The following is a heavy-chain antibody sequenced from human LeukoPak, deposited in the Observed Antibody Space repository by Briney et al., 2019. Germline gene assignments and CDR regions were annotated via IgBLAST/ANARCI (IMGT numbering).Heavy chain of an antibody. CDR3: ARQGYTNNLGGYFGDKDDCFDL. CDR1: GGTFSSYA. CDR2: IIPIFGTA. Sequence: SVKVSCKASGGTFSSYASSWVRQAPGQGLEWMGGIIPIFGTANYAQKFQGRVTITADKSTSTAYMELSSLRSEDTAVYYCARQGYTNNLGGYFGDKDDCFDLWGQGTMVTVSS. V-gene: IGHV1-69*06. D-gene: IGHD3-9*01. J-gene: IGHJ3*01.